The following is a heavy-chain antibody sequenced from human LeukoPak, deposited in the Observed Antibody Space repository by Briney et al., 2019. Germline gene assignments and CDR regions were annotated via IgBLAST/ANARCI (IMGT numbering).Heavy chain of an antibody. CDR3: ARHPTGYSTGWYVD. CDR1: GGSISSYY. V-gene: IGHV4-59*08. D-gene: IGHD6-19*01. J-gene: IGHJ4*02. CDR2: IYYSGTT. Sequence: PETLSLTCTVSGGSISSYYWSWLRQPPGKGLEWIGNIYYSGTTNYNPSLKSRVTMSVDTSKNQFSPKLSSVTAADTAVYYCARHPTGYSTGWYVDWGQGTLVTVSS.